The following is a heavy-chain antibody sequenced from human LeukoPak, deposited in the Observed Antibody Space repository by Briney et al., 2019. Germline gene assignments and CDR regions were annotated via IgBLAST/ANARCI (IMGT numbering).Heavy chain of an antibody. J-gene: IGHJ4*02. V-gene: IGHV3-11*04. Sequence: GGSLRLSCAASGFTFSDYYMSWIRQAPGKGLEWVSYISSSSSTIYYADSVKGRFTISRDNAKNSLYLQMNSLRAEDTAVYYCARDDRPPVLLWFGELDYFDYWGQGTLVTVSS. CDR3: ARDDRPPVLLWFGELDYFDY. D-gene: IGHD3-10*01. CDR1: GFTFSDYY. CDR2: ISSSSSTI.